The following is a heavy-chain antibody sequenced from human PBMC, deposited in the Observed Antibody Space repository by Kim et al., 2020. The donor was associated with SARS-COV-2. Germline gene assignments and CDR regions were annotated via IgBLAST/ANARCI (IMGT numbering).Heavy chain of an antibody. J-gene: IGHJ5*02. V-gene: IGHV3-7*01. D-gene: IGHD3-10*01. CDR2: IKQDGSEK. Sequence: GGSLRLSCAASGFTFSSYWMSWVRQAPGKGLEWVANIKQDGSEKYYVDSVKGRFTISRDNAKNSLYLQMNSLRAEDTAVYYCATMVRGFPPQNNWFDPWGQGTLVTVSS. CDR3: ATMVRGFPPQNNWFDP. CDR1: GFTFSSYW.